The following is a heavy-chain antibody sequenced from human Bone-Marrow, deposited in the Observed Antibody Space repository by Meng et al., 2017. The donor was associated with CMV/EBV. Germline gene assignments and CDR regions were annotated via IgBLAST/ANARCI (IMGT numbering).Heavy chain of an antibody. J-gene: IGHJ4*02. D-gene: IGHD1-1*01. V-gene: IGHV3-30*03. CDR1: GFTFSSYA. Sequence: GGPLRLSCAASGFTFSSYAMHWVRQAPGQGLEWVALISYHGDNKYYAESVKGRFTISRENSKNTLFLQMTSLRAEDTEVYYCSRPRAVDNRRDPFGYWGQGTQVTVSS. CDR3: SRPRAVDNRRDPFGY. CDR2: ISYHGDNK.